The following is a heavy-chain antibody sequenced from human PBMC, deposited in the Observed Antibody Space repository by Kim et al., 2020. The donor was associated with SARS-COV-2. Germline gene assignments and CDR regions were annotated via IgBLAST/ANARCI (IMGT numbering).Heavy chain of an antibody. J-gene: IGHJ4*02. CDR3: AGPLGSSSGWYRFDY. CDR2: IYSGGST. D-gene: IGHD6-19*01. V-gene: IGHV3-53*01. Sequence: GGSLRLSCAASGFTVSSNYMSWVRQAPGKGLEWVSVIYSGGSTYYADSVKGRFTISRDNSKNTLYLQMNSLRAEDTAVYYCAGPLGSSSGWYRFDYWGQGTLVTVSS. CDR1: GFTVSSNY.